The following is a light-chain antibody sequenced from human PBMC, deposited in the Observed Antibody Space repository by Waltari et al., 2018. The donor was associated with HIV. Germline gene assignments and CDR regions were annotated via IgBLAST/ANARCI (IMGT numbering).Light chain of an antibody. Sequence: QSVLTQPPSVSGAPGQRVTISCTGSSSNIGALYDVNWYQQLPGTAPKLLIYGNSNRPSGVPDRFSGSKSGTSASLAITGLQAEDEADYDCQSYDNSLGGSVVFGGGTKLTVL. CDR3: QSYDNSLGGSVV. J-gene: IGLJ2*01. CDR2: GNS. V-gene: IGLV1-40*01. CDR1: SSNIGALYD.